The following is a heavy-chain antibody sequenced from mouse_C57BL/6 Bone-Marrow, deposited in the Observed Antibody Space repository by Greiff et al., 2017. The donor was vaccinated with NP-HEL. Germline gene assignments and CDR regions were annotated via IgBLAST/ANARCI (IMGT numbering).Heavy chain of an antibody. CDR1: GYAFSSSW. CDR2: IYPGDGDT. CDR3: ASGDTTVVEAY. Sequence: VQRVESGPELVKPGASVKISCKASGYAFSSSWMNWVKQRPGKGLEWIGRIYPGDGDTNYNGKFKGKATLTADKSSSTAYMQLSSLTSEDSAVYFCASGDTTVVEAYWGQGTLVTVSA. D-gene: IGHD1-1*01. J-gene: IGHJ3*01. V-gene: IGHV1-82*01.